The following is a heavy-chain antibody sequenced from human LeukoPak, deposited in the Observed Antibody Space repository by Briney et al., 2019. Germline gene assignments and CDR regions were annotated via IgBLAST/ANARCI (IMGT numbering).Heavy chain of an antibody. CDR2: INHSGST. D-gene: IGHD3-3*01. Sequence: SETLSLTCAVYGGSFSGYYWSWIRQPPGKGLEWIGEINHSGSTNYNPSLKSRVTISVDTSKNQFSLKLSSVTAAVTAVYYCARGPNYDFWSGYYAGGGQGTLVTVSS. CDR3: ARGPNYDFWSGYYAG. CDR1: GGSFSGYY. J-gene: IGHJ4*02. V-gene: IGHV4-34*01.